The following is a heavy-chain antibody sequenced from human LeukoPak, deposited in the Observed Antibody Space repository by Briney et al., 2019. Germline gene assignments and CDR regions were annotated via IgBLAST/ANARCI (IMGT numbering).Heavy chain of an antibody. CDR3: ASGPPVAGMIRGY. J-gene: IGHJ4*02. CDR2: ISSSSSYI. Sequence: GGSLRLSSAASGFTFSSYSMNWVRPAPGKGLEWVSSISSSSSYIYYADSVKGRFTISRDNAKNSLYLQMNSLRAEDTAVYYCASGPPVAGMIRGYWGQGTLVTVSS. D-gene: IGHD6-19*01. CDR1: GFTFSSYS. V-gene: IGHV3-21*01.